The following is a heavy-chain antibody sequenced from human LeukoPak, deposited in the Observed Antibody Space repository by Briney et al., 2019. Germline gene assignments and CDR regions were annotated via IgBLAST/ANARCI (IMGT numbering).Heavy chain of an antibody. CDR3: ARDEAHSYGRYFDP. V-gene: IGHV4-59*01. D-gene: IGHD5-18*01. CDR2: ISNGNT. J-gene: IGHJ5*02. CDR1: GGSISTYY. Sequence: SETLSLTCSVAGGSISTYYWNWIRQIPGKGLEWIGHISNGNTDSNPSLKSRVTITVDTSKNHFSLRLTSVTAADTAVYYCARDEAHSYGRYFDPWGQGALVIVSS.